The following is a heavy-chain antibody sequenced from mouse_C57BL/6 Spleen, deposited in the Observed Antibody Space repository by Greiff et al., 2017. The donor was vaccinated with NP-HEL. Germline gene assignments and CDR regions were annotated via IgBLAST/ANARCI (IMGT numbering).Heavy chain of an antibody. CDR2: INPNHGGT. V-gene: IGHV1-18*01. D-gene: IGHD1-3*01. CDR3: ARHNLYAMDY. Sequence: VQLTQSGPELVKPGASVKIPCKASGYTFTAYNMDWVKQSHGKSLEWIGDINPNHGGTIYTQKFKGKATLAVGKASSTAYMELRSLTSEDTAVYYCARHNLYAMDYWGQGTSVTVSS. J-gene: IGHJ4*01. CDR1: GYTFTAYN.